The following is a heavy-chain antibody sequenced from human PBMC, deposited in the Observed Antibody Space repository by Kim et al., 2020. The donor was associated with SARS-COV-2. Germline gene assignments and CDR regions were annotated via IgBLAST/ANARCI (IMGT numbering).Heavy chain of an antibody. CDR3: AREGSAHSGYSYGSAAFDI. J-gene: IGHJ3*02. V-gene: IGHV3-33*01. CDR1: GFTFSSYG. Sequence: GGSLRLSCAASGFTFSSYGMHWVRQAPGKGLEWVAVIWYDGSNKYYADSVKGRFTISRDNSKNTLYLQMNSLRAEDTAVYYCAREGSAHSGYSYGSAAFDIWGQGTMVTVSS. CDR2: IWYDGSNK. D-gene: IGHD5-18*01.